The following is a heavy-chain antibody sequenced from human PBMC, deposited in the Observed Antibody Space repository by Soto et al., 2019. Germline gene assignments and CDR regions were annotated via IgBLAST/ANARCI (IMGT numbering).Heavy chain of an antibody. CDR2: ISYDGSNK. CDR1: GFTFSSYG. CDR3: AKGTPGIAVAGTIGD. D-gene: IGHD6-19*01. J-gene: IGHJ4*02. V-gene: IGHV3-30*18. Sequence: QVQLVESGGGVVQPGRSLRLSCAASGFTFSSYGMHWVRQAPGKGLEWVAVISYDGSNKYYADPVKGRFTISRDNSKNTLYLQMNSLRAEDTAVYYCAKGTPGIAVAGTIGDWGQGTLVTVSS.